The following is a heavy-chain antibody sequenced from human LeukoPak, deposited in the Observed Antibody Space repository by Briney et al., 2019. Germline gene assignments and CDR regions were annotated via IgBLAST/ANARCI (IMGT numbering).Heavy chain of an antibody. V-gene: IGHV1-46*01. CDR1: GYTFTSYY. CDR2: TNPSGGST. J-gene: IGHJ4*02. D-gene: IGHD6-19*01. CDR3: ARDLGSGWYLKDY. Sequence: ASVKVSCKASGYTFTSYYMHWVRQAPGQGLEWMGITNPSGGSTSYAQKFQGRVTMTRDTSTSTVYMELSSLRSEGTAVYYCARDLGSGWYLKDYWGQGTLVTVSS.